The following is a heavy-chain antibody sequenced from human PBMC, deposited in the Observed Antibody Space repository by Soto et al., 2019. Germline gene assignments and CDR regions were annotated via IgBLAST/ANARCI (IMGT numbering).Heavy chain of an antibody. CDR3: ARQPGYYDILTGYSTYYFDY. D-gene: IGHD3-9*01. Sequence: PSETLSLTCTISGGYISSYDWNWIRQPPGKGLEWIGYIYYRGNTNYNPSLKSRVTISVDTSKNQFSLKLSSVTAADTAVYYCARQPGYYDILTGYSTYYFDYWGQGTPVTVSS. J-gene: IGHJ4*02. CDR1: GGYISSYD. V-gene: IGHV4-59*08. CDR2: IYYRGNT.